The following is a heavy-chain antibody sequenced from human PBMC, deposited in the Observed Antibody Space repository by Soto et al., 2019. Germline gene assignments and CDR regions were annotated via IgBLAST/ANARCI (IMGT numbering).Heavy chain of an antibody. CDR3: AKALGGAALDY. CDR2: ISYDGSNK. V-gene: IGHV3-30*18. J-gene: IGHJ4*02. D-gene: IGHD3-16*01. Sequence: QVQLVESGGGVVQPGRSLRLSCAASGFTFSSYGMHWVRQAPGKGLEWVAVISYDGSNKYYADSVKGRFTISRDNSKNTLYLQMNSLRAEDTAGYYCAKALGGAALDYWGQGTLVTVSS. CDR1: GFTFSSYG.